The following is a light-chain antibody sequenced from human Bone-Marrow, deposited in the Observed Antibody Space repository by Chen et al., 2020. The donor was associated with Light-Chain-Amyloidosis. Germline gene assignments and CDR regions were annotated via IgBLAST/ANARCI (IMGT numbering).Light chain of an antibody. Sequence: IQITQAPSSLSASVGDRFTISCRASQDIRNDLGWDQQKPGKAPKLLVYDTFVLHSGCPSRVSGSASGTDFTLTISSLQPEDFATYYCLQDYIYPLTFGGGTKVEIQ. CDR2: DTF. V-gene: IGKV1-6*01. CDR1: QDIRND. CDR3: LQDYIYPLT. J-gene: IGKJ4*01.